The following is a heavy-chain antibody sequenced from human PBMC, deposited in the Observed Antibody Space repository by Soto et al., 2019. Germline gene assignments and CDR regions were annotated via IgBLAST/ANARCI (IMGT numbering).Heavy chain of an antibody. V-gene: IGHV4-61*01. J-gene: IGHJ4*02. D-gene: IGHD1-20*01. CDR2: IYYIGST. CDR1: GGSVSSGSYY. CDR3: ARDRYNSNYLDY. Sequence: PSETLSLTCTVSGGSVSSGSYYWSWIRQPPGKGLEWIGHIYYIGSTNYNLSLKSRVTISVDTSKNQFSLKLRSVTAADTAVYYCARDRYNSNYLDYWGQGTRVAVCS.